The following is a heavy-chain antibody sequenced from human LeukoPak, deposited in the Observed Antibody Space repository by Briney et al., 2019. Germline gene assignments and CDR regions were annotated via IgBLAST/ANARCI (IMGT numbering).Heavy chain of an antibody. J-gene: IGHJ4*02. CDR3: ARRAVGTFDY. V-gene: IGHV4-39*01. CDR1: GGSISSSSYY. Sequence: SETLSLTCTVSGGSISSSSYYWGWIRQPPGKGLEWIGSIYYSGSTYYNPSLKSRVSISIDTSKHQFSLNLSSVTAADTAVYYCARRAVGTFDYWGQGTLVTVSS. CDR2: IYYSGST. D-gene: IGHD1/OR15-1a*01.